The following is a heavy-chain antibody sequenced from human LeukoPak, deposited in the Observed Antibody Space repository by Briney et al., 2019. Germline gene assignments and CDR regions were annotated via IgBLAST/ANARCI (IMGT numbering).Heavy chain of an antibody. CDR2: IYPGDSNT. Sequence: GESLKISCTGSGYSFATYWIGWVRQMPGKGLQWMGIIYPGDSNTRYSPSFQGQVTVSADKSITTAYLQWSSLKASDTAIYYCARRKSSGWYDYWGQGTLVTVSS. CDR1: GYSFATYW. V-gene: IGHV5-51*01. CDR3: ARRKSSGWYDY. D-gene: IGHD6-19*01. J-gene: IGHJ4*02.